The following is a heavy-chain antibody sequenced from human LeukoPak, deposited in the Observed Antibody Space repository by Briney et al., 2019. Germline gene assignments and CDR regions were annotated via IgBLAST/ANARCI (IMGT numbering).Heavy chain of an antibody. Sequence: PGGSLRLSCAASGFTFSSYWMSWVRQAPGKGLEWVANIKQDGSEKYYVDSVKGRFTISRDNAKNSLYLQMNSLRAEDTAVYYCARENGHYDFWSGYQYYYYYMDVWGKGTTVTVSS. J-gene: IGHJ6*03. D-gene: IGHD3-3*01. CDR2: IKQDGSEK. V-gene: IGHV3-7*01. CDR1: GFTFSSYW. CDR3: ARENGHYDFWSGYQYYYYYMDV.